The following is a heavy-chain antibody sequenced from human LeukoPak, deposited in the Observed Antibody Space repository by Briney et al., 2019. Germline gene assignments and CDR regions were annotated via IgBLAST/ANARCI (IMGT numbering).Heavy chain of an antibody. CDR3: ARGRFCSGGSCFTDAFDI. CDR2: ISAYNGNT. Sequence: ASVKVSCKASGYTFTSYGISWVRQAPGQGLEWMRWISAYNGNTNYAQKLQGRVTMTTDTSTSTAYMELRSLRSDDTAVYYCARGRFCSGGSCFTDAFDIWGQGTMVTVSS. D-gene: IGHD2-15*01. CDR1: GYTFTSYG. J-gene: IGHJ3*02. V-gene: IGHV1-18*01.